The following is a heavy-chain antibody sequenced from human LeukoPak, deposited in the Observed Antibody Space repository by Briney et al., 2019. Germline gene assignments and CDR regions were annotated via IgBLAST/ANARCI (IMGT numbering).Heavy chain of an antibody. D-gene: IGHD2-15*01. CDR3: ARDRRYCSGGSCYFDYFFDY. Sequence: GGSLRLSCAASGFTFNSYAVHWVRQAPRKGLDWVAVISYDGSINFYAASVKGRFTISRDNSKNTLYLQMNSLRPEDTALYFCARDRRYCSGGSCYFDYFFDYWGQGTLVTVSS. CDR1: GFTFNSYA. J-gene: IGHJ4*02. CDR2: ISYDGSIN. V-gene: IGHV3-30-3*01.